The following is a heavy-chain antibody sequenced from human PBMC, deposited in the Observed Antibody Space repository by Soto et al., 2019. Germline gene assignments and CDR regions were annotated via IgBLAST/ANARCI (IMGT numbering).Heavy chain of an antibody. CDR2: INPNSGGT. V-gene: IGHV1-2*04. CDR3: ARDHYCSGGIFFSYGMDV. J-gene: IGHJ6*02. CDR1: GYTFTGYY. Sequence: ASVKVSCKASGYTFTGYYMHWVRQAPGQGLEWMGWINPNSGGTNYAQKFQGCVTMTRDTSISTAYMELSRLRSDDTAVYYCARDHYCSGGIFFSYGMDVWGQVPTVAVSS. D-gene: IGHD2-15*01.